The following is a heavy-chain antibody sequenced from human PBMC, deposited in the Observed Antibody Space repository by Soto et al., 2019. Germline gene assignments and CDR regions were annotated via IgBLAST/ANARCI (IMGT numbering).Heavy chain of an antibody. V-gene: IGHV4-31*03. J-gene: IGHJ5*02. CDR1: GGSISSGGYY. CDR3: ARDLGYCSSTSCSDSYNWFDP. Sequence: SETLSLTCTVSGGSISSGGYYWSWIRQHPGKGLEWIGYIYYSGSTYYNPSLKSRVTISVDTSKNQFSLKLSSVTAADTAVHYCARDLGYCSSTSCSDSYNWFDPWGQGTLVTVSS. D-gene: IGHD2-2*01. CDR2: IYYSGST.